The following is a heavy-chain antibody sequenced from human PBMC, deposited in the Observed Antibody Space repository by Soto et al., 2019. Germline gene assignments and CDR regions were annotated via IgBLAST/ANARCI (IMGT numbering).Heavy chain of an antibody. CDR3: ARVPIVVVLATATYYYGLDV. CDR1: GASISNYY. CDR2: IYYSGST. J-gene: IGHJ6*02. D-gene: IGHD2-2*01. Sequence: SETLSLTCTVSGASISNYYLSWIRQPPGKGLEWIWHIYYSGSTNYNPSLKRRLTLSVDTSKSQFSLELSSVSAADTAVYYCARVPIVVVLATATYYYGLDVWGQGTTVTVSS. V-gene: IGHV4-59*01.